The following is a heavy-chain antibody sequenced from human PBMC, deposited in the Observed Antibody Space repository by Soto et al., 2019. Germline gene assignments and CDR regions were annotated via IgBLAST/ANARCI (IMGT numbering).Heavy chain of an antibody. Sequence: PGGSLRLSCAASGFTFSSYGMHWVRQAPGKGLEWVAVIWYDGSNKYYADSVKGRFTISRDNSKNTLYLQMNSLRAEDTAVYYCAAYCSSTSCYGGFDYWGQGTLVTVSS. D-gene: IGHD2-2*01. J-gene: IGHJ4*02. CDR3: AAYCSSTSCYGGFDY. V-gene: IGHV3-33*01. CDR2: IWYDGSNK. CDR1: GFTFSSYG.